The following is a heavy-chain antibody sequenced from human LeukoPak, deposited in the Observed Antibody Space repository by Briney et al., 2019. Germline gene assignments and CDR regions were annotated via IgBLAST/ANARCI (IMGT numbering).Heavy chain of an antibody. CDR3: AGVQQLIGGYYYMDV. CDR1: GFTVSSNY. V-gene: IGHV3-53*01. CDR2: IYSGGST. Sequence: GGSLRLSCAASGFTVSSNYMSWVRQAPGKGLEWVSVIYSGGSTYYADSVKGRFTISRDNSKNTLYLQMNSLRAEDTAVYYCAGVQQLIGGYYYMDVWGKGTTVTVSS. J-gene: IGHJ6*03. D-gene: IGHD6-13*01.